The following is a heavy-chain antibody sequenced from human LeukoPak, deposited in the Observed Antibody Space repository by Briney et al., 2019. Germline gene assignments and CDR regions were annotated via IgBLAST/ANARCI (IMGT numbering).Heavy chain of an antibody. V-gene: IGHV4-59*12. CDR2: IFYDGST. D-gene: IGHD7-27*01. CDR1: GGSISSYY. J-gene: IGHJ6*03. CDR3: ARVLLDPYWGWYYYYMDV. Sequence: SETLSLTCTVSGGSISSYYWSWIRQPPGKGLEWIGSIFYDGSTDYNPSLRSRVTMSVDTSKNQFSLKLSSVTAADTAVYYCARVLLDPYWGWYYYYMDVWGKGTTVTISS.